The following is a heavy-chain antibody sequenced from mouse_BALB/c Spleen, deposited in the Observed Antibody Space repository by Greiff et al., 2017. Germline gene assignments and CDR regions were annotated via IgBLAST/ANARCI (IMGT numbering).Heavy chain of an antibody. V-gene: IGHV3-2*02. CDR1: GYSITSDYA. J-gene: IGHJ4*01. Sequence: VQLKESGPGLVKPSQSLSLTCTVTGYSITSDYAWNWIRQFPGNKLEWMGYISYSGSTSYNPSLKSRISITRDTSKNQFFLQLNSVTTEDTATYYCERGYEMDYWGQGTSVTVSS. CDR2: ISYSGST. CDR3: ERGYEMDY.